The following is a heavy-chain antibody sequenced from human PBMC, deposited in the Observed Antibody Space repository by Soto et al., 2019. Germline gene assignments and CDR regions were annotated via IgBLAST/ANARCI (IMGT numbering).Heavy chain of an antibody. J-gene: IGHJ4*02. CDR2: IIPILGIA. V-gene: IGHV1-69*04. CDR1: GGTFSSYT. CDR3: ARDAAVRGIAAAGYFDY. D-gene: IGHD6-13*01. Sequence: EASVKVSCKASGGTFSSYTISWVRQAPGQGLEWMGRIIPILGIANYAQKFQGRVTITADKSTSTAYMELSSLRSEDTAVYYCARDAAVRGIAAAGYFDYWGQGTLVTVS.